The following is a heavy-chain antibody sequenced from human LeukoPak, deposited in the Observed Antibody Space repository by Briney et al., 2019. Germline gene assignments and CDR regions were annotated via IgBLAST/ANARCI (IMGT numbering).Heavy chain of an antibody. Sequence: ASVKVSCKASGYTFISHSISWVRQAPGQGLEWMGWISAYNGKTNYAQNFQGRVTMTTDTSTSTAYMELRTLRSDDTALYYCARDAYYYYGSGSPIRAFDIWGQGTMVTVSS. CDR1: GYTFISHS. CDR3: ARDAYYYYGSGSPIRAFDI. V-gene: IGHV1-18*01. D-gene: IGHD3-10*01. CDR2: ISAYNGKT. J-gene: IGHJ3*02.